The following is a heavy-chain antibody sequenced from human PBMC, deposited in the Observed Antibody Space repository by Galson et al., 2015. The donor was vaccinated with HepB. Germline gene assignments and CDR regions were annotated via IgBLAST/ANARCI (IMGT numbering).Heavy chain of an antibody. D-gene: IGHD4-23*01. Sequence: SLRLSCAASGFTFSSYSMNWVRQAPGKGLEWVSYISSSSSTIYYADSVKGRFTISRDNAKNSLYLQMNSLRAEDTAVYYCARHWGYYGGNSPGTPFDYWGQGTLVTVSS. CDR1: GFTFSSYS. CDR2: ISSSSSTI. CDR3: ARHWGYYGGNSPGTPFDY. V-gene: IGHV3-48*01. J-gene: IGHJ4*02.